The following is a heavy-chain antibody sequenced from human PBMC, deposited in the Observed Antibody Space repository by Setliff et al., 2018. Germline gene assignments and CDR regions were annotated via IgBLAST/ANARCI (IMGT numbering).Heavy chain of an antibody. CDR3: ERLVRYCTQRACQRTQDADL. CDR1: GYTFANSI. J-gene: IGHJ5*02. CDR2: ISAYNGKT. D-gene: IGHD2-8*01. V-gene: IGHV1-18*04. Sequence: ASAKVSCKDSGYTFANSIVSWVRQAPGQGLEGMGWISAYNGKTYIKEKFQGRLSMTTDTSTNTGYMELRNLTPDDTAVYFCERLVRYCTQRACQRTQDADLWGQGTRVTVSS.